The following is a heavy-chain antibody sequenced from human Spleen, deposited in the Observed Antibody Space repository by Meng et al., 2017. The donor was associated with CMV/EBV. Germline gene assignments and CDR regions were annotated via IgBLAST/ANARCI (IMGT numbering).Heavy chain of an antibody. CDR3: ARGNSGSYYFDY. V-gene: IGHV4-39*07. CDR2: IYYSGST. Sequence: GSLRLSCTVSGGSISSSSYYWGWIRQPPGKGLEWIGSIYYSGSTYYNPSLKSRVTISVDTSKNQFSLKLSSVTAADTAVYYCARGNSGSYYFDYWGQGTLVTVSS. J-gene: IGHJ4*02. CDR1: GGSISSSSYY. D-gene: IGHD1-26*01.